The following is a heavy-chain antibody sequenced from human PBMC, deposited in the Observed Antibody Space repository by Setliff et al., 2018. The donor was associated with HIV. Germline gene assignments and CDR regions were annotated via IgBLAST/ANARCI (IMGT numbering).Heavy chain of an antibody. V-gene: IGHV4-39*01. J-gene: IGHJ4*02. D-gene: IGHD3-3*01. CDR1: GGSISNSRYY. Sequence: PSETLSLTCTVSGGSISNSRYYWSWIRQPPGKGLEWIGSIYYSGSTYYNPSLKSRVTISVDTSKNQFSLKLSSVTAADAAVYYCARGSYRGSGFFVRYFDFWGQGSLVTVSS. CDR3: ARGSYRGSGFFVRYFDF. CDR2: IYYSGST.